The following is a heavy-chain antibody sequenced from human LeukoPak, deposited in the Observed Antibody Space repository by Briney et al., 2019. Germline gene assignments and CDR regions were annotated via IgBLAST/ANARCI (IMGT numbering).Heavy chain of an antibody. Sequence: GGSLRLSCAASGFTFSSYSMNWVRQAPGKGLEWVSSISSSSSYIYYADSVKGRFTISRDNAKYSLYLQMNSLRAEDTAVYYCARDRGRPAANDAFDIWGQGTMVTVSS. CDR1: GFTFSSYS. CDR2: ISSSSSYI. V-gene: IGHV3-21*01. D-gene: IGHD2-2*01. J-gene: IGHJ3*02. CDR3: ARDRGRPAANDAFDI.